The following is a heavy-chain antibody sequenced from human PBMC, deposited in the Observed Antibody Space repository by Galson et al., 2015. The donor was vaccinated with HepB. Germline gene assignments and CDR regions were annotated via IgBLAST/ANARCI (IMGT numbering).Heavy chain of an antibody. Sequence: SLRLSCAASGFTFSGSGIHWVRLASGKGLEWVGRIRNRANNYATAYAASVRGRFTVSRDDSKNTAYLQMNSLKTEGTAVYYCTRPGYGSSWFLDYSHGMDIWGQGTTVSVS. CDR1: GFTFSGSG. V-gene: IGHV3-73*01. D-gene: IGHD6-13*01. CDR2: IRNRANNYAT. CDR3: TRPGYGSSWFLDYSHGMDI. J-gene: IGHJ6*02.